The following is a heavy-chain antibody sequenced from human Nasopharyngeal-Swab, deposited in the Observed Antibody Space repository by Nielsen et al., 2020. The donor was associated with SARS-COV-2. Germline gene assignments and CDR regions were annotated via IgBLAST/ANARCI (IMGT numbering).Heavy chain of an antibody. CDR3: AKGEYSLSFFYSGIDF. V-gene: IGHV3-30*18. Sequence: WIRQPPGKGLEWVAVISYDGSNKYYADSVKGRFTISRDNSKNTLYLQMNSLRAEDTAVYYCAKGEYSLSFFYSGIDFWGQGTPVTVSS. J-gene: IGHJ6*02. D-gene: IGHD6-6*01. CDR2: ISYDGSNK.